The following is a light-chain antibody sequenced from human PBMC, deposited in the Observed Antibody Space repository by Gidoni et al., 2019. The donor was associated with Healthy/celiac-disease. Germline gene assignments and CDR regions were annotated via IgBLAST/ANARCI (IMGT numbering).Light chain of an antibody. J-gene: IGKJ4*01. V-gene: IGKV3-11*01. CDR3: QQRSNWLT. CDR2: DAS. CDR1: QSVSSY. Sequence: EIVLTQSPATLSLSPGEKATLSCRASQSVSSYLAGYQQKPGQAPRLLIYDASNRATGIPARFSGSGSGTDFTLTISSLEPEDFAVYYCQQRSNWLTFXGXTKVEIK.